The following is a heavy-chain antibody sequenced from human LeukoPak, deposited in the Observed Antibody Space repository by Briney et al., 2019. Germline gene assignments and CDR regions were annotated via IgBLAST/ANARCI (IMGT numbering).Heavy chain of an antibody. V-gene: IGHV1-2*02. CDR1: GYTFTDYY. Sequence: ASVKVSCTASGYTFTDYYLRWVRQAPGQGLEWMGWINPNSGGTNSAQTFQGRVTMTRDTSITTAYLDLSRLRSDDTAVYYCARIGYNHYFDYWGQGTLVTVSS. CDR3: ARIGYNHYFDY. J-gene: IGHJ4*02. CDR2: INPNSGGT. D-gene: IGHD5-24*01.